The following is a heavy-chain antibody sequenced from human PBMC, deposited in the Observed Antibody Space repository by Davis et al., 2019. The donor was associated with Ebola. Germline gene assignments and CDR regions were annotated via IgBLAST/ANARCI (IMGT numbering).Heavy chain of an antibody. CDR2: IYYSGST. J-gene: IGHJ4*02. D-gene: IGHD6-13*01. V-gene: IGHV4-39*07. CDR3: ARGSSWVDY. CDR1: GGSISSSSYY. Sequence: GSLRLSCTVSGGSISSSSYYWGWIRQPPGKGLEWIGSIYYSGSTNYNPSLKSRVTISVDTSKNQFSLKLSSVTAADTAVYYCARGSSWVDYWGQGTLVTVSS.